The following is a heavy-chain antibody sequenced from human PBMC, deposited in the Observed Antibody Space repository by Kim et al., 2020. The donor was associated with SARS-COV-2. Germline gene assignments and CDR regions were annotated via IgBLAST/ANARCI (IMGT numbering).Heavy chain of an antibody. Sequence: GGSLRLSCAASGFTFSTYAMNWVRQAPGKGLEWVSGISGSENRIYYADSVKGRFTISRDNSKNTLYLQMNSLRAEDTAVYYCAKDRPIVISADTTFDPWGQGTLVTVS. CDR2: ISGSENRI. J-gene: IGHJ5*02. D-gene: IGHD2-8*01. CDR1: GFTFSTYA. V-gene: IGHV3-23*01. CDR3: AKDRPIVISADTTFDP.